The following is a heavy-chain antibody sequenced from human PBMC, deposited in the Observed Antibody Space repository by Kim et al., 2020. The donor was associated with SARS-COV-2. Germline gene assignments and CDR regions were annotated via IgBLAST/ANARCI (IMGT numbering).Heavy chain of an antibody. J-gene: IGHJ5*02. CDR1: GYNFHSFW. V-gene: IGHV5-51*01. D-gene: IGHD6-13*01. Sequence: GESLKISCKASGYNFHSFWIGWVRQMPGKGLEWMGVIYPGDSDTRYSPPFQGQVTISVDKSISTAFLQWSSLKASDSAMYYCARGDYSSSFYWFDPWGPGTLVTVSS. CDR2: IYPGDSDT. CDR3: ARGDYSSSFYWFDP.